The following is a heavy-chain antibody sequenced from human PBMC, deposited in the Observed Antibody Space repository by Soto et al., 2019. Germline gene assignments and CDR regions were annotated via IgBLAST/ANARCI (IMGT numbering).Heavy chain of an antibody. V-gene: IGHV4-59*04. CDR3: ARLFPHSGSYLDY. J-gene: IGHJ4*02. D-gene: IGHD1-26*01. CDR2: IYYSGST. Sequence: SETLSLTFTVSGDSISSYYWSWIRQPPGKGLEWIGYIYYSGSTYYNPSLKSRVTISVDTSKNQFSLKLSSVTAADTAVYYCARLFPHSGSYLDYWGQGTLVTVSS. CDR1: GDSISSYY.